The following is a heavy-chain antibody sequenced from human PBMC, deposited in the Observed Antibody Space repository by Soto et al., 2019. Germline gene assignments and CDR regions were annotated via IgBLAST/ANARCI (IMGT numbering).Heavy chain of an antibody. D-gene: IGHD2-15*01. CDR1: GFTFSDYY. V-gene: IGHV3-11*06. CDR2: ISSSSSYT. J-gene: IGHJ6*02. CDR3: ARDYTVVVARPRYGMDV. Sequence: GGSLRLSCAASGFTFSDYYMSWIRQAPGKGLEWVSYISSSSSYTNYADSVKGRFTISRDNAKNSLYLQMNSLRAEDTVVYYCARDYTVVVARPRYGMDVWGQGTTVTVSS.